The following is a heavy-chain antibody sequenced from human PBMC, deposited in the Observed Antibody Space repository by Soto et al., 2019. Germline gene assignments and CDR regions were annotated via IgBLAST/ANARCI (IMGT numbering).Heavy chain of an antibody. CDR1: GFTFSDYY. CDR2: ISGNGNTI. CDR3: AASAVVAAHY. Sequence: PGGSLRLSCAASGFTFSDYYMGWIRQAPGKGLEWLSYISGNGNTIYYADSVKGRFTVSRDNAKNLLYLQMNSLRAEDTAVYYCAASAVVAAHYWGQGALVTVSS. V-gene: IGHV3-11*01. J-gene: IGHJ4*02. D-gene: IGHD2-15*01.